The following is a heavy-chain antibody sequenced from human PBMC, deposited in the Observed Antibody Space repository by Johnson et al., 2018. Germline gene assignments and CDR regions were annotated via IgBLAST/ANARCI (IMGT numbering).Heavy chain of an antibody. CDR3: ARGRVGAALDV. Sequence: QVQLQESGPGLVKPSETLSLTCTVSGGSISSYYWSWIRQPPGKGLEWIGYIYYSGSTNYTPSLKSRVTISVATSKDQFSLKLSSVTAADQAVYYCARGRVGAALDVWGKGTTVTVS. J-gene: IGHJ6*03. CDR1: GGSISSYY. CDR2: IYYSGST. V-gene: IGHV4-59*01. D-gene: IGHD6-13*01.